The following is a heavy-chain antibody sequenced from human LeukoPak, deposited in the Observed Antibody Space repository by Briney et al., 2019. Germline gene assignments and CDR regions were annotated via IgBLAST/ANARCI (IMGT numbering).Heavy chain of an antibody. CDR3: ARDLMIGGAFDI. Sequence: SETLSLTCTVSGGSISSYFWSWIRQPPGKGLEWIGYIYYSGSTYYNPSLKSRVTISVDTSKNQFSLKLSSVTAADTAVYYCARDLMIGGAFDIWGQGTMVTVSS. D-gene: IGHD3-22*01. J-gene: IGHJ3*02. V-gene: IGHV4-59*12. CDR2: IYYSGST. CDR1: GGSISSYF.